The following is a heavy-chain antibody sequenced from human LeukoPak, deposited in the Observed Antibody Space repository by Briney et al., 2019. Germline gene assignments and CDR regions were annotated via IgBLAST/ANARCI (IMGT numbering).Heavy chain of an antibody. Sequence: PGGSLRLSCAASGFTIDDYAMHWVRQAPGKGLEWVSLISGDGGRTYYADSVRGRFTISRDNAKNTLYLQMNSLRVEDTAAYYCVSGFIAVAGTSGNYWGQGTLVTVSS. V-gene: IGHV3-43*02. CDR1: GFTIDDYA. CDR2: ISGDGGRT. CDR3: VSGFIAVAGTSGNY. J-gene: IGHJ4*02. D-gene: IGHD6-19*01.